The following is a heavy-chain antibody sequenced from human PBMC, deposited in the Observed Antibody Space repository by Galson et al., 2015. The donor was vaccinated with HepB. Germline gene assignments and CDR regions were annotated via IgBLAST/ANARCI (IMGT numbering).Heavy chain of an antibody. CDR3: TRQPFRYDSSGHYYYYGMDV. V-gene: IGHV3-73*01. Sequence: SLRLSCAASGFTFSGSAMHWVRQASGKGLEWVGRIRSKANSYATAYAASVKGRFTISRDDSKNTAYLQMNSQKTEDTAVYYCTRQPFRYDSSGHYYYYGMDVWGQGTTVTVSS. D-gene: IGHD3-22*01. CDR2: IRSKANSYAT. J-gene: IGHJ6*02. CDR1: GFTFSGSA.